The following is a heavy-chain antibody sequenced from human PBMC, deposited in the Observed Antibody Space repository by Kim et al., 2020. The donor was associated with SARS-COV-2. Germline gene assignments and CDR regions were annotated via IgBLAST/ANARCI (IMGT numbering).Heavy chain of an antibody. Sequence: SETLSLTCTVSGGSISSYYWSWIRQPPGKGLEWIGYIYYSGSTNYNPSLKSRVTISVDTSKNQFSLKLSSVTAADTAVYYCAREVSRGYCSSTRCYAGMWLDPWAREPWSPSPQ. D-gene: IGHD2-2*01. CDR1: GGSISSYY. CDR3: AREVSRGYCSSTRCYAGMWLDP. J-gene: IGHJ5*02. CDR2: IYYSGST. V-gene: IGHV4-59*01.